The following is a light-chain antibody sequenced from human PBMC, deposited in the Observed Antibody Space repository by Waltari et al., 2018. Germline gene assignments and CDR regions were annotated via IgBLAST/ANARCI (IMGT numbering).Light chain of an antibody. J-gene: IGKJ3*01. CDR3: GQGTHWRFT. CDR2: KVS. Sequence: VVRTQYQHSLPITPGQQASTSRRSSQSLVHSDGNTYLSWYQQKPGQPPRLLIYKVSIRDSGVPDRFSGSGAGTDFTLKISRVEAEDVGIYYCGQGTHWRFTFGPGTKLDIK. CDR1: QSLVHSDGNTY. V-gene: IGKV2-30*02.